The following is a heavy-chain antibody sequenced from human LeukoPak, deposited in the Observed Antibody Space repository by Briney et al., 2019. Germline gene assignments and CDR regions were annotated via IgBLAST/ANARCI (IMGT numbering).Heavy chain of an antibody. V-gene: IGHV1-3*04. J-gene: IGHJ4*02. CDR2: INTGKGNT. CDR3: AREYGDYGFDY. D-gene: IGHD4-17*01. Sequence: ASVKVSCKASGYTFTDYAMHWVRQAPGERLEWMGWINTGKGNTKYSQKFQGRVTITMDTSASTAYMELRSLRSDDTAVYYCAREYGDYGFDYWGQGTLVTVSS. CDR1: GYTFTDYA.